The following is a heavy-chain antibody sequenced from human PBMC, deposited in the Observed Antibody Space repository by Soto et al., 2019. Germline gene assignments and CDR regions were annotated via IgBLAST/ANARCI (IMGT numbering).Heavy chain of an antibody. Sequence: GGSLRLSCAASGFTFSSYGMHWVRQAPGKGLEWVAVISYDGSNKYYADSVKGRFTISRDNSKNTLYLQMNSLRAEDTAVYYCAKDLIGYCSTTTCYTRWFDPWGQGTLVTVSS. V-gene: IGHV3-30*18. D-gene: IGHD2-2*02. J-gene: IGHJ5*02. CDR3: AKDLIGYCSTTTCYTRWFDP. CDR1: GFTFSSYG. CDR2: ISYDGSNK.